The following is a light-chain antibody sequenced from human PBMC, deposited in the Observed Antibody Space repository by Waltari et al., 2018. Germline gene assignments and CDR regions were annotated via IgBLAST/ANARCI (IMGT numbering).Light chain of an antibody. CDR2: EVS. J-gene: IGLJ2*01. CDR3: CSYAGSYTSYVV. Sequence: QSALTQPASVSGSPGQSLTTPCTGTTRDVGSYNLVSWYQQHPGKAPKLIIYEVSQRPSGVSNRFSGSKSGNTASLTISGLQAEDEADYHCCSYAGSYTSYVVFGGGTKLTVL. CDR1: TRDVGSYNL. V-gene: IGLV2-23*02.